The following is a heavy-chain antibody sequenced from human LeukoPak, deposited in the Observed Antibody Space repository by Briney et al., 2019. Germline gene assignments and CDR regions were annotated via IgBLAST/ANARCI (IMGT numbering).Heavy chain of an antibody. CDR1: GYSFTSYW. J-gene: IGHJ3*02. CDR3: ARGDRDGYDYDAFDI. V-gene: IGHV5-51*01. D-gene: IGHD5-24*01. Sequence: GESLKISCKGSGYSFTSYWIGWVRQMPGKGLEWMGIIYPGDSDTRYSPSFQGQVTISADKSISTAYLQWSSLKASDTAMYYCARGDRDGYDYDAFDIWGQGTMVTVSS. CDR2: IYPGDSDT.